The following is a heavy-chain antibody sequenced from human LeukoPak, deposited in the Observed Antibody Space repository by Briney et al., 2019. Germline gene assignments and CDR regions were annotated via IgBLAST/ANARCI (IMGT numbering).Heavy chain of an antibody. V-gene: IGHV4-39*01. J-gene: IGHJ3*01. D-gene: IGHD4-11*01. CDR2: IYYSGST. CDR1: GGSISSSSYY. CDR3: ARHQAGPYSA. Sequence: SETLSLTCTVSGGSISSSSYYWGWIRRPPWKGLEWIGSIYYSGSTYYDPSLKSRVTISVDTSKNQFSLKLSSVTAADTAVYYCARHQAGPYSAWGQGTTVTVSS.